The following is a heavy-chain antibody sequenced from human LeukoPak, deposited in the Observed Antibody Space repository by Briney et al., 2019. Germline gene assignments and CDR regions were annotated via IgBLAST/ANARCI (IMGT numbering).Heavy chain of an antibody. Sequence: ASVKVSCKASGYTFTGYYMHWVRQAPGQGLEWMGWINPNSGGTNYAQKFQGRVTMTRDTSISTAYMELSSLRSDDTAVYYCVRAESYYGSGANWGQGTLVTVSS. D-gene: IGHD3-10*01. CDR2: INPNSGGT. J-gene: IGHJ4*02. CDR1: GYTFTGYY. CDR3: VRAESYYGSGAN. V-gene: IGHV1-2*02.